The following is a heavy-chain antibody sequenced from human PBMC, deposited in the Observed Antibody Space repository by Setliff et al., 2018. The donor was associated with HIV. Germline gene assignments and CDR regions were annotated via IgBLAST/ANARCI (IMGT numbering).Heavy chain of an antibody. J-gene: IGHJ5*01. CDR1: GYIFDDYT. Sequence: GGSLRLSCVASGYIFDDYTMHWVRQRPGKGLEWVSLISWDGGVTYYADSVKGRFSISRDNARNSLFLQMNDLRVEDTAVYYCAREGSSGYTGWFDSWGQGTLVTVSS. CDR2: ISWDGGVT. V-gene: IGHV3-43*01. CDR3: AREGSSGYTGWFDS. D-gene: IGHD3-22*01.